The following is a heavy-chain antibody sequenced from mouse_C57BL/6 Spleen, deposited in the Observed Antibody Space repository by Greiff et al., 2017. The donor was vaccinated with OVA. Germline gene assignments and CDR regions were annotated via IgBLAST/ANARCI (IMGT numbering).Heavy chain of an antibody. V-gene: IGHV1-82*01. Sequence: VQLQQSGPELVKPGASVKISCKASGYAFSSSWMNWVKQRPGKGLEWIGRIYPGDGDTNYNGKFKGKATLTADKSSSTAYMQLSSLTSEDSAVYFCAEGISSVVDYWYFDVWGTGTTVTVSS. D-gene: IGHD1-1*01. CDR2: IYPGDGDT. CDR3: AEGISSVVDYWYFDV. CDR1: GYAFSSSW. J-gene: IGHJ1*03.